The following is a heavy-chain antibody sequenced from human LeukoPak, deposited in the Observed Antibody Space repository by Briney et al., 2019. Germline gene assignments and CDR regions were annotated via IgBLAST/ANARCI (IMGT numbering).Heavy chain of an antibody. CDR2: IYWDDDK. CDR1: GFSLSTSGVG. Sequence: SGPTLVNPTQTLTLTCTFSGFSLSTSGVGVGWIRQPPGKALEWLALIYWDDDKRYSPSLKSGLTITKDTSKNQVVPTMTNMDPVDTATYYCAHYSGYDLYSSGWYVYWGRGTLVTVSS. D-gene: IGHD6-19*01. V-gene: IGHV2-5*02. CDR3: AHYSGYDLYSSGWYVY. J-gene: IGHJ4*02.